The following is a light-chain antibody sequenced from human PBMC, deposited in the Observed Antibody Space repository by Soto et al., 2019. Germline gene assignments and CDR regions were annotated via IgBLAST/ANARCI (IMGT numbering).Light chain of an antibody. CDR2: GAS. CDR3: QQYGSSSGWT. J-gene: IGKJ1*01. CDR1: QSVSSSY. Sequence: EIVLTQSPGTLSLSPGERATLSCRASQSVSSSYLAWYQQKPGQAPRLLIYGASSRATGIPDRFSGSGSGTDFTIPISRLEPEDFAVYYCQQYGSSSGWTFGQGTKVEIK. V-gene: IGKV3-20*01.